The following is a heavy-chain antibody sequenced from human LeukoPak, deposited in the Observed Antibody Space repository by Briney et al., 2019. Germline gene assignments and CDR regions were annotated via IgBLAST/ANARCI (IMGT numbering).Heavy chain of an antibody. CDR1: GGSISSYY. D-gene: IGHD3-3*01. J-gene: IGHJ4*02. CDR3: AREGYYDFWSGYYPTPYFDY. V-gene: IGHV4-4*07. CDR2: IYTSGST. Sequence: SETLSLTCTVSGGSISSYYWSWIRQPAGKGLEWIGRIYTSGSTNYNPSLKSRVTMSVDTSKNQFSLKLSSVTAADTAVYYCAREGYYDFWSGYYPTPYFDYWGQGTLVTVSS.